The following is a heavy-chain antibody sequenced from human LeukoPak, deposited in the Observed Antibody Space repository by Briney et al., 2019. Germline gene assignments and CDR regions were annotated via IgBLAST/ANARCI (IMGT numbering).Heavy chain of an antibody. CDR2: IKSESDGGTT. Sequence: GGSLRLSCAASGFTFSTYWMHWVRQAPGKGLEWVGRIKSESDGGTTDYAAPVKGRFTISRDDSKNTLFLQMNSLQTEDTAVYYCTTSGWFDHWGQGTLVTVSS. CDR3: TTSGWFDH. CDR1: GFTFSTYW. J-gene: IGHJ5*02. D-gene: IGHD1-26*01. V-gene: IGHV3-15*01.